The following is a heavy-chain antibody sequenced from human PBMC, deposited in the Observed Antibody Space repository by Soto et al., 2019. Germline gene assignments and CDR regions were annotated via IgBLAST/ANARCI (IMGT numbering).Heavy chain of an antibody. J-gene: IGHJ4*02. D-gene: IGHD6-19*01. V-gene: IGHV3-21*01. CDR3: ARGVKGIAVAGTDY. CDR1: GFTFSSYS. CDR2: ISSSSSYI. Sequence: GGSLRLSCAASGFTFSSYSMNWVRQAPGKGLEWVSSISSSSSYIYYADSVKGRFTISRDNAKNSLYLQMNSLRAEDTAVYYCARGVKGIAVAGTDYWGQGTLVTVSS.